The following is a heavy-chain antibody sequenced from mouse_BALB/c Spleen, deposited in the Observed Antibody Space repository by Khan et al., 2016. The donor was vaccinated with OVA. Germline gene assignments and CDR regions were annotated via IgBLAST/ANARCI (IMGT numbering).Heavy chain of an antibody. CDR2: LWAGGST. CDR3: ARPYYGSAWFAY. D-gene: IGHD1-1*01. V-gene: IGHV2-9*02. CDR1: GFSLTSYG. Sequence: QVQLKESGPGLVAPSQSLSITCTVSGFSLTSYGVHWVRQPPGKGLEWLGVLWAGGSTNYNSALMSRLSISKDNSKNQVFLKMNSLQNDDTAMYYWARPYYGSAWFAYWGQGTLVTVSA. J-gene: IGHJ3*01.